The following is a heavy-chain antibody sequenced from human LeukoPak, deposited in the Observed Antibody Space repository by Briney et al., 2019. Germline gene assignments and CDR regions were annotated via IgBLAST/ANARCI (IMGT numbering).Heavy chain of an antibody. J-gene: IGHJ5*02. V-gene: IGHV4-34*01. D-gene: IGHD2-8*01. CDR1: GGSFSGYY. Sequence: SETLSLTSAVYGGSFSGYYWSWIRQPPGKGLEWIGEINHSGSTNYNPSLKSRVTISVDTSKNQFSLKLSSVTAADTVVYYCARGVLGYCTNGVCWNWFDPWGQGTLVTVSS. CDR2: INHSGST. CDR3: ARGVLGYCTNGVCWNWFDP.